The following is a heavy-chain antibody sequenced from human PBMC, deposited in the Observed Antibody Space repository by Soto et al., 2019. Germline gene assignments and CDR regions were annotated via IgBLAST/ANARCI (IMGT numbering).Heavy chain of an antibody. D-gene: IGHD2-2*01. CDR2: IHYDETT. CDR3: ARGKDQLISLDY. J-gene: IGHJ4*02. Sequence: QVQLQESGPELVKSSQTLSLTCTVSGASMGRAGSYWSWIRQFPGRGLEWVGYIHYDETTYYNPSLESRVTVSADTSKNQFFLKLTSVTAADTAIYYCARGKDQLISLDYWGQGTLVTVSS. CDR1: GASMGRAGSY. V-gene: IGHV4-31*03.